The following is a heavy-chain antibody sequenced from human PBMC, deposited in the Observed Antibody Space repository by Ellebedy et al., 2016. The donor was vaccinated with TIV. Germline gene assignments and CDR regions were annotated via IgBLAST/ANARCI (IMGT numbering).Heavy chain of an antibody. J-gene: IGHJ6*02. D-gene: IGHD5-18*01. Sequence: ASVKVSCKASGYTFTSYAMHWVRQAPGQRLEWMGWINAGNGNTKYSQKFQGRVTITRDTSASTAYMELSSLRSEDTAVYYCARDLVDTALGRYYYYGMDVWGQGTTVTVSS. CDR1: GYTFTSYA. V-gene: IGHV1-3*01. CDR3: ARDLVDTALGRYYYYGMDV. CDR2: INAGNGNT.